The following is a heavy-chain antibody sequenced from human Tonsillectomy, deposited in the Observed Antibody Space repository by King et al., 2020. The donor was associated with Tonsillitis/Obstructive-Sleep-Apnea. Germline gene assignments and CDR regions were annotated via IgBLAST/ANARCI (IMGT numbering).Heavy chain of an antibody. CDR3: VKGLIKAVTVTPVDAFDI. Sequence: VQLVESGGGLVQPGRSLRLSCAASGFSFDDYAMYWVRQAPGKGLEWVSGISWNSGTIHYADSVKGRFTISRDNAKNSLYLQMNSLRAEDTALYYCVKGLIKAVTVTPVDAFDIWGQGTMVTVSS. CDR2: ISWNSGTI. V-gene: IGHV3-9*01. CDR1: GFSFDDYA. J-gene: IGHJ3*02. D-gene: IGHD4-11*01.